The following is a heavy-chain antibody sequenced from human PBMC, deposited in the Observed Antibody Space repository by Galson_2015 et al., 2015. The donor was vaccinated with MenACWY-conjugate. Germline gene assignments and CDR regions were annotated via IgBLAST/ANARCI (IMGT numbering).Heavy chain of an antibody. D-gene: IGHD5-18*01. Sequence: SLRLSCAASGFTFSSYGMHWVRQAPGKGLEWVAVISYDGSNKYYADSVKGRFTISRDNSKNTLYLQMNSLRAEDTAVYYCAKDQGAMVTFHYYYMDVWGKGTTVTVSS. V-gene: IGHV3-30*18. CDR1: GFTFSSYG. J-gene: IGHJ6*03. CDR2: ISYDGSNK. CDR3: AKDQGAMVTFHYYYMDV.